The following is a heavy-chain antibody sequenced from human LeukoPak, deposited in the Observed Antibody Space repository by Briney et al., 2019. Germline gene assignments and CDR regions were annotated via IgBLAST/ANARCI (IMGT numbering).Heavy chain of an antibody. CDR3: ARDRGSSSWYRYFQH. CDR1: GFTFSSYA. V-gene: IGHV3-30-3*01. CDR2: ISYDGSNK. J-gene: IGHJ1*01. D-gene: IGHD6-13*01. Sequence: GGSLRLSCAASGFTFSSYAMHWVRQAPGKGLEWVAVISYDGSNKYYADSMKGRFTISRDNSKNTLYLQMNSLRAEDTAVYYCARDRGSSSWYRYFQHWGQGTLVTVSS.